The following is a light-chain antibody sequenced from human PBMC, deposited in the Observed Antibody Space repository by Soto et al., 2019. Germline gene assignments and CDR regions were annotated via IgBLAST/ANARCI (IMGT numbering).Light chain of an antibody. V-gene: IGKV3-20*01. J-gene: IGKJ1*01. CDR1: QSVGNN. CDR3: QQYGSSGT. Sequence: EIVMTQSPATLSVSPGEGATLSCRASQSVGNNLAWYRQTPGQAPRLLIFDASNRATGIPDRFSGSGSGTDFTLTISRLEPEDFAVYYCQQYGSSGTFGQGTKVDIK. CDR2: DAS.